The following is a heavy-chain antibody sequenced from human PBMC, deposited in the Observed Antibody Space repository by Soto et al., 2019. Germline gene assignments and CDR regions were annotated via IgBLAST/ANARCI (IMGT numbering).Heavy chain of an antibody. CDR1: GYTFTSYG. CDR2: ISAYNGNT. V-gene: IGHV1-18*01. J-gene: IGHJ6*02. CDR3: ARDQRQYSSSWHYYYYYYGMDV. D-gene: IGHD6-13*01. Sequence: QVQLVQSGAEVKKPGASVKVSCKASGYTFTSYGISWVRQAPGQGLEWMGWISAYNGNTNYAQKLQGRVTMTTDTSTSTAYMELRSLRSDDTAVYYCARDQRQYSSSWHYYYYYYGMDVWGQGTTVTVSS.